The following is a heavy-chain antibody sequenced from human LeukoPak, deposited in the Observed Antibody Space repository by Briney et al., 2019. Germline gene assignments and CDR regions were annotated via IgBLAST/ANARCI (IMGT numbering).Heavy chain of an antibody. D-gene: IGHD3-22*01. J-gene: IGHJ4*02. CDR3: ARDVSYYGYDSSGYYDY. V-gene: IGHV3-48*02. CDR1: GFTFSSYS. Sequence: GGSLRLSCAASGFTFSSYSMNWVRQAPGKGLEWVSYISSSSSTIYYADSVKGRFTISRDNAKNSLYLQMNSLRDEDTAVYYCARDVSYYGYDSSGYYDYWDQGTLVTVSS. CDR2: ISSSSSTI.